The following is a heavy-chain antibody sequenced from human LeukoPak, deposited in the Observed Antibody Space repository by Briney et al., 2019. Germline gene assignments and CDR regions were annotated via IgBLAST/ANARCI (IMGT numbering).Heavy chain of an antibody. CDR2: IYYSGST. J-gene: IGHJ6*02. D-gene: IGHD1-26*01. Sequence: SETLSLTCTVSGGSTSSYYWSWIRQRPGKGLEWIGYIYYSGSTNYNPSLKSRVTISVDTSKNQFSLKLSSVTAADTAVYYCARESGYLYGMDVWGQGTTVTVSS. V-gene: IGHV4-59*01. CDR3: ARESGYLYGMDV. CDR1: GGSTSSYY.